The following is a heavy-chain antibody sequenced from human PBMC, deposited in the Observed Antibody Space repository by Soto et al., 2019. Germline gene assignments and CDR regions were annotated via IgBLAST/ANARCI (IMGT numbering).Heavy chain of an antibody. CDR2: MNPNSGNT. D-gene: IGHD5-18*01. V-gene: IGHV1-8*01. Sequence: ASVKVSCKASGYTFTSYDINWVRQATGQGLEWMGWMNPNSGNTGYAQKFQGRVTMTRNTSISTAYMELSSLRSEDTAVYYCARVLDTYTAMAPCYFDYWGQGTLVTVSS. CDR3: ARVLDTYTAMAPCYFDY. CDR1: GYTFTSYD. J-gene: IGHJ4*02.